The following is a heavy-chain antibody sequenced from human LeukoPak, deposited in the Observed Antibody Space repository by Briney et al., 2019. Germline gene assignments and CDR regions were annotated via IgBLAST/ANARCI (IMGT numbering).Heavy chain of an antibody. CDR3: ARVAAAFDAFDI. Sequence: GGSLRLSCAASGFTFSSYSMNWVRQARGKGLEWVSSISSSSSYIYYADSVKGRFTISRDNAKNSLYLQMNSLRAEDTAVYYCARVAAAFDAFDIWGQGTMVTVSS. J-gene: IGHJ3*02. CDR1: GFTFSSYS. CDR2: ISSSSSYI. D-gene: IGHD6-13*01. V-gene: IGHV3-21*01.